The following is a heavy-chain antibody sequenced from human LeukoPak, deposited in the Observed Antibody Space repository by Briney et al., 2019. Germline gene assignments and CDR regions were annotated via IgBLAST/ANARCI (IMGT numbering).Heavy chain of an antibody. CDR1: GGSISSYY. D-gene: IGHD4-11*01. Sequence: SETLSLTCTVSGGSISSYYWSWIRQPPGKGLEWIGYIYYSGSTNYNPSLKSRVTVSVDTSKNQFSLKLSSVTAAGTAVYYCARGPGSNYPADFDYWGQGTLVTVSS. V-gene: IGHV4-59*12. CDR3: ARGPGSNYPADFDY. J-gene: IGHJ4*02. CDR2: IYYSGST.